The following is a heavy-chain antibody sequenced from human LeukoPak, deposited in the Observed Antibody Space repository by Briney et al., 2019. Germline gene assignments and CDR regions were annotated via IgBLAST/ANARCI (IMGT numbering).Heavy chain of an antibody. Sequence: PGGSLRLSCAASGFTSSSYWMHWVRHAPGKGLVWVSRINSVGSSTTYADSVKGRFTISRDNAKNTLYLQMNSLRAEDTAVYYCARDPYSGSYSAYYYYYMDVWGKGTTVTVSS. V-gene: IGHV3-74*01. J-gene: IGHJ6*03. D-gene: IGHD1-26*01. CDR1: GFTSSSYW. CDR2: INSVGSST. CDR3: ARDPYSGSYSAYYYYYMDV.